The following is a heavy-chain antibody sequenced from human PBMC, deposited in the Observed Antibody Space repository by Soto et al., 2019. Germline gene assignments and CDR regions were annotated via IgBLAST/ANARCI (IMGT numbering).Heavy chain of an antibody. CDR1: GYTFTSYG. V-gene: IGHV1-18*01. J-gene: IGHJ5*02. Sequence: QVQLVQSGVEVKKPGASVKVSCKASGYTFTSYGISWVRQAPGQGLEWMGWISAYNGNTNYAQKFQGRVTMTTDTSTSTGYMELGSLRYDDTAWYYCAKAGWGYVGDLWGQGTLVTVSS. D-gene: IGHD5-12*01. CDR2: ISAYNGNT. CDR3: AKAGWGYVGDL.